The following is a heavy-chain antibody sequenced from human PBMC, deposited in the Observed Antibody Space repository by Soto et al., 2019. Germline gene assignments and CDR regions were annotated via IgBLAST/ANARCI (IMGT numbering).Heavy chain of an antibody. J-gene: IGHJ5*01. D-gene: IGHD2-15*01. CDR2: VHISGHS. CDR3: AGGRRGCSPNSCYCDP. Sequence: PSETLSLTCTLSGGSVRAPDWWNWVRQSPVKGLEWIAEVHISGHSNYNPSLRSRVSVSIESSKNQFYMNLNSVTAADTAIYYCAGGRRGCSPNSCYCDPGGQGSQLTVPS. V-gene: IGHV4-4*02. CDR1: GGSVRAPDW.